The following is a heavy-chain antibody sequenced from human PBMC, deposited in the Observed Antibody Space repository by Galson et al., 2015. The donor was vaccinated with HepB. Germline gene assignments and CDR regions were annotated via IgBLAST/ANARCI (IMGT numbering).Heavy chain of an antibody. J-gene: IGHJ5*01. CDR1: GFTFSSYN. V-gene: IGHV3-48*03. CDR2: ISATGTTI. Sequence: SLRLSCAASGFTFSSYNMNWVRQAPGKGLDWISYISATGTTIDYEDSVKGRFIISRDNAKNSLYLQMNSLRVEETAVYYCARDSRATFGEPNWFDPWGQGTLVIVSS. CDR3: ARDSRATFGEPNWFDP. D-gene: IGHD3-3*01.